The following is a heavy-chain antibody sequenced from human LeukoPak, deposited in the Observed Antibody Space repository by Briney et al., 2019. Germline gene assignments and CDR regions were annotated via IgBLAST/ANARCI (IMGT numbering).Heavy chain of an antibody. CDR2: ISSSSSTI. CDR3: ARDLPMTTVTTDAAFDI. CDR1: GGSFSIYC. V-gene: IGHV3-48*02. D-gene: IGHD4-17*01. Sequence: PSETLSLTCGVYGGSFSIYCWNWVRQAPGKGLEWVSYISSSSSTIYYADSVKGRFTISRDNAKNSLYLQMNSLRDEDTAVYYCARDLPMTTVTTDAAFDIWGQGTMVTVSS. J-gene: IGHJ3*02.